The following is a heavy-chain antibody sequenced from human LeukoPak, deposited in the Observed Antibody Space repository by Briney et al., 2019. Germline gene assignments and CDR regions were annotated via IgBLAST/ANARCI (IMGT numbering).Heavy chain of an antibody. Sequence: SETLSLTCTVSGGSISSSSYYWGWIRQPPGKGLEWIGEINHSGSTNYNPSLKSRVTISVDTSKNQFSLKLSSVTAADTAVYYCARPNRWRQQLKNAFDIWGQGTMVTVSS. D-gene: IGHD6-13*01. CDR3: ARPNRWRQQLKNAFDI. CDR1: GGSISSSSYY. V-gene: IGHV4-39*07. J-gene: IGHJ3*02. CDR2: INHSGST.